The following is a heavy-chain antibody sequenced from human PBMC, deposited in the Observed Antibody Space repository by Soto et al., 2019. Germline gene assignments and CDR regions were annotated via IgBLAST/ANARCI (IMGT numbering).Heavy chain of an antibody. V-gene: IGHV3-7*01. CDR1: GLTFDKYY. D-gene: IGHD1-20*01. CDR2: IKPDGSEQ. J-gene: IGHJ6*02. Sequence: GGSLRLACAASGLTFDKYYMAWVRQAQGKGPEWVAKIKPDGSEQYYVHSVKGRFTIYRENANNSLYLQMNSLRAEDTAVYFCARGNWNYYYGFDVWGQGATVTVSS. CDR3: ARGNWNYYYGFDV.